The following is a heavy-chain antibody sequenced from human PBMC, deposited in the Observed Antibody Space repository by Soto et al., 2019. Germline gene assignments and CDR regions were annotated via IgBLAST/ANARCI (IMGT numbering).Heavy chain of an antibody. V-gene: IGHV3-23*01. J-gene: IGHJ4*02. CDR1: EFNFISYA. D-gene: IGHD6-19*01. CDR3: AKFGGGWYGDYFDY. Sequence: GESLSLSCAASEFNFISYAMSWVRQDPGKGLEWVSAISGSGGSTYYADSVKGRFTISRDNSKNTLYLQMNSLRAEDTAVYYCAKFGGGWYGDYFDYWGQGTLVTVSS. CDR2: ISGSGGST.